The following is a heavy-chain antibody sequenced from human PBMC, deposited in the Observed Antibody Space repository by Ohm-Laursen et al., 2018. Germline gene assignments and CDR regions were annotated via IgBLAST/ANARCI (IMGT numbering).Heavy chain of an antibody. CDR3: ATAGPYSGDDY. CDR2: IHSGGNT. Sequence: GSLRLSCAASGFTFSNYGMNWVRQAPGKGLEWVSVIHSGGNTYYVDSVKGRFTISRDNSKNTLYLQMNSLRDEDTAVYYCATAGPYSGDDYWGQGTLVNVSS. J-gene: IGHJ4*02. V-gene: IGHV3-NL1*01. D-gene: IGHD6-25*01. CDR1: GFTFSNYG.